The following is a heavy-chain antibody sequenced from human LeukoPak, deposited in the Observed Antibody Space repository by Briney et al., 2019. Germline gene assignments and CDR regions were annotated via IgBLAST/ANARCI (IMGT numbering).Heavy chain of an antibody. V-gene: IGHV3-64*01. CDR2: ISSDGGSP. J-gene: IGHJ4*02. CDR1: GFTFSSYA. Sequence: GGFLRLSCAASGFTFSSYAMHWVRQAPGKGLEYVSGISSDGGSPFHVNSVKGRFTISRDNSKDTLYPQMGSLRAEDMAVYYCAREYCSGGRCQYYFDYWGQGTLVTVSS. CDR3: AREYCSGGRCQYYFDY. D-gene: IGHD2-15*01.